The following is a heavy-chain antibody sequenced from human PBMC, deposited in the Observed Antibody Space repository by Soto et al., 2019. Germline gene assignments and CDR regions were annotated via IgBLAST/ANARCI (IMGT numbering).Heavy chain of an antibody. D-gene: IGHD5-12*01. Sequence: GWSLRLSCASSVFIVSSYVMSWVRQAPGKGLEWVSSISSRGDSAYYADSVKGRFTISRDNSKNTLYLQMNSLRAEDTAVYYCATSDGYKTDYWGQGTLVTVSS. CDR1: VFIVSSYV. J-gene: IGHJ4*02. CDR2: ISSRGDSA. V-gene: IGHV3-23*01. CDR3: ATSDGYKTDY.